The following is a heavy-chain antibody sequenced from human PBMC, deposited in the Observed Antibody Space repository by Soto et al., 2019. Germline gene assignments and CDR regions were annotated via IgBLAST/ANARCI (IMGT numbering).Heavy chain of an antibody. J-gene: IGHJ1*01. CDR3: ARSPIPYDSSGWPRGYFQH. D-gene: IGHD3-22*01. Sequence: PSETLSLTCTVSGGSISSGGYYWSWIRQHPGKGLEWIGYIYYSGSTYYNPSLKSRVTISVDTSKNQFSLKLSSVTAADTAVYYCARSPIPYDSSGWPRGYFQHWGQGTLVTVSS. CDR1: GGSISSGGYY. V-gene: IGHV4-31*03. CDR2: IYYSGST.